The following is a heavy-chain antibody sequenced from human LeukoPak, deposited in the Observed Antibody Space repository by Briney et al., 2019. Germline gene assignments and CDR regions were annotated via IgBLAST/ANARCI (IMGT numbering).Heavy chain of an antibody. Sequence: GGTLRLSCATSGFIFSHHGMNWVRQAPGKGLEWVSGIRADAVTTYYADSVKGRFIISRDNAKNSLYLQMNSLRAEDTAVYYCARSSRELRGYAPWEVMPPFDYWGQGTLVTVSS. CDR2: IRADAVTT. V-gene: IGHV3-48*01. D-gene: IGHD4-23*01. CDR1: GFIFSHHG. J-gene: IGHJ4*02. CDR3: ARSSRELRGYAPWEVMPPFDY.